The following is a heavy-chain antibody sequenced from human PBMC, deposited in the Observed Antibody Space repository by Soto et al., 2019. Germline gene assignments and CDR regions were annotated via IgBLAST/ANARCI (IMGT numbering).Heavy chain of an antibody. Sequence: EVQLVESGGGLVQPGGSLRLSCAASGFTFSRHWMHWVRQAPGKGLVWVSRINSDGTSTNYADSVKGRFTISRDNSKNTLYLQMNRLRGEYTAVYHCASHYTATIHKGLNSGGQGTLVPVSS. V-gene: IGHV3-74*01. D-gene: IGHD5-12*01. CDR3: ASHYTATIHKGLNS. CDR1: GFTFSRHW. J-gene: IGHJ4*02. CDR2: INSDGTST.